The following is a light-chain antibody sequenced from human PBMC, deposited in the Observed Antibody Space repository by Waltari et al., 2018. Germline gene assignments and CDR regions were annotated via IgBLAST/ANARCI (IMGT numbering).Light chain of an antibody. CDR1: VLAKNY. V-gene: IGLV3-27*01. CDR3: YSAADNNDV. CDR2: KDS. J-gene: IGLJ3*02. Sequence: SYVLTQPSSVSVSPGQTARVTCSAAVLAKNYARWFQQKPGQAPVLVIYKDSERPSGIPERFSGSSSGTTVTLTISGAQVEDEADYYCYSAADNNDVFGGGTKLTVL.